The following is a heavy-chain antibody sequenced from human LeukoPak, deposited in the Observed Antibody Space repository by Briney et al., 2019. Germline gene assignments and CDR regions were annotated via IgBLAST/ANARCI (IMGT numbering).Heavy chain of an antibody. V-gene: IGHV4-30-2*01. CDR2: IYHSGST. CDR3: ARRDSSGYPDY. J-gene: IGHJ4*02. CDR1: GGSTSSGGYS. D-gene: IGHD3-22*01. Sequence: PSETLSLTCAVSGGSTSSGGYSWSWIRQPPGKGLEWIGYIYHSGSTYYNPSLKSRVTISVDRSKNQFSLKLSSVTAADTAVYYCARRDSSGYPDYWGQGTLVTVSS.